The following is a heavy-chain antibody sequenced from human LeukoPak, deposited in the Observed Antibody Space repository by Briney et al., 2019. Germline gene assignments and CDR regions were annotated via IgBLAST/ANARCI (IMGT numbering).Heavy chain of an antibody. J-gene: IGHJ6*03. CDR3: ARVSGSTNYYYYYMDV. D-gene: IGHD1-26*01. CDR2: INPNSGGT. CDR1: GYNFPGYY. V-gene: IGHV1-2*02. Sequence: GASVKVSCKASGYNFPGYYMHWVRQAPGQGLEWMGWINPNSGGTNYAQKFQGRVTMTRDTSISTAYMELSRLRSDDTAVYYCARVSGSTNYYYYYMDVWGKGTTVTVSS.